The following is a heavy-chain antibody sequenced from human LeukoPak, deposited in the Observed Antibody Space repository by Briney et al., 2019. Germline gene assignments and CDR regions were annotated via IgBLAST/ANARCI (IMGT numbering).Heavy chain of an antibody. CDR3: ARELKYQNWFDP. Sequence: PSETLSLTCAVDGGSFSGYYWSWIRQPPGKGLEWIGEINHSGSTNYNPSLKSRVTISVDTSKNQFSLKLSSVTAADTAVYYCARELKYQNWFDPWGQGTLVTVSS. CDR1: GGSFSGYY. J-gene: IGHJ5*02. V-gene: IGHV4-34*01. CDR2: INHSGST. D-gene: IGHD1-1*01.